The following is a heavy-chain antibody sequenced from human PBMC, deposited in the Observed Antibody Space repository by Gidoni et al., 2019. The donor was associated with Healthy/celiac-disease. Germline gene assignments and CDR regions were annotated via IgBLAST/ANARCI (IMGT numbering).Heavy chain of an antibody. Sequence: QVQLQESGPGLVKPSETLSLTCTVSGGSISSYYWSWIRQPPGKGLEWIGYIYYSGSTNYNPSLKSRVTISVDTSKNQFSLKLSSVTAADTAVYYCARGARSGGWPHFDYWGQGTLVTVSS. CDR2: IYYSGST. V-gene: IGHV4-59*01. J-gene: IGHJ4*02. CDR3: ARGARSGGWPHFDY. CDR1: GGSISSYY. D-gene: IGHD3-10*01.